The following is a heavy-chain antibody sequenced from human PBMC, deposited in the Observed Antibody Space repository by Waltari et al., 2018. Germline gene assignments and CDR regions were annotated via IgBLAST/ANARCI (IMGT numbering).Heavy chain of an antibody. D-gene: IGHD1-26*01. CDR3: AKSTGSYYEVFDY. CDR2: SGGSGGTT. Sequence: EVRLVESGGGLVQPGGSLTLSCAASGFTFLNSGMRWVRQAPGNGLECVSTSGGSGGTTFYADSVKGRFTMSKDNSKNTLFLQMNSLRFDDTAEYYCAKSTGSYYEVFDYWGRGTLVTVSS. J-gene: IGHJ4*02. V-gene: IGHV3-23*04. CDR1: GFTFLNSG.